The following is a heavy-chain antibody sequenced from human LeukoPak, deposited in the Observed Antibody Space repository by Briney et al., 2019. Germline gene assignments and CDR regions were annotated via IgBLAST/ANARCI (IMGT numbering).Heavy chain of an antibody. J-gene: IGHJ4*01. CDR3: AKGIYSSGWSYFDY. Sequence: GGSLGLSRAASGFTLSNSAMSWVRPAPGKGLEWGSPLRGSGITTLYAESVKGRFPISRDNSKNTLYLQMNSLRAEDAAVYYCAKGIYSSGWSYFDYWGHGTLVTVSS. CDR1: GFTLSNSA. CDR2: LRGSGITT. V-gene: IGHV3-23*01. D-gene: IGHD6-19*01.